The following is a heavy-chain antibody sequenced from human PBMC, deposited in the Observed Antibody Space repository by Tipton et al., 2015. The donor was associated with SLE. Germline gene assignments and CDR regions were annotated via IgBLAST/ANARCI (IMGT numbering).Heavy chain of an antibody. V-gene: IGHV4-34*01. D-gene: IGHD4-17*01. CDR2: INHSGST. CDR3: ASVKTTVTTEGVDY. J-gene: IGHJ4*02. Sequence: TLSLTCAVYGGSFSGSYWSWIRQPPGKGLEWIGEINHSGSTNYNPSLKSRVTISVDTSKNQFSLRLSSVTAADTAVYYCASVKTTVTTEGVDYWGQGTLVTVSS. CDR1: GGSFSGSY.